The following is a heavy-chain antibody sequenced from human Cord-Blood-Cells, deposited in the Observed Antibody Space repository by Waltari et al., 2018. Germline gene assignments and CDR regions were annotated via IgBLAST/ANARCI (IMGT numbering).Heavy chain of an antibody. V-gene: IGHV4-34*01. D-gene: IGHD5-18*01. CDR1: GGSFSGYY. CDR2: INHSGST. J-gene: IGHJ3*02. CDR3: ARAPLRRYSYGHDAFDI. Sequence: QVQLQQRGAGRLKPSETLSLTCAGYGGSFSGYYWRWISQTPAKGLEWSGEINHSGSTNYNPSLKSRVTISVDTSKNQFSLKLSSVTAADTAVYYCARAPLRRYSYGHDAFDIWGQGTMVTVSS.